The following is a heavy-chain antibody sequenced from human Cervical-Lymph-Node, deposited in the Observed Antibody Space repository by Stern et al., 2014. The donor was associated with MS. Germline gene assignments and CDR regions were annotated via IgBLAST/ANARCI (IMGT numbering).Heavy chain of an antibody. Sequence: EVQLEESGAEVKKPGESLKISCEVSGYSFTIYYIAWVRQMPGKGLEWMEVIYPNDSDTTYSPSFQGQVTISADKSITTAYLQWSSLRASDTAMYYCARHVQGFDYWGQGTLVTVSS. J-gene: IGHJ4*02. V-gene: IGHV5-51*01. CDR3: ARHVQGFDY. CDR2: IYPNDSDT. CDR1: GYSFTIYY.